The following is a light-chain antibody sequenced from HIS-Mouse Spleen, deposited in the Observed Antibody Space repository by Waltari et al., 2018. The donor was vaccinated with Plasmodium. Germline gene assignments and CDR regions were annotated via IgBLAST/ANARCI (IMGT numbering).Light chain of an antibody. CDR2: GAS. Sequence: EIGMTQSPATLSVSPGERATVSCRASQSVSSSLAWYQQNPGQAPRRLIYGASTRATGIPARFSGSGSGTEFTLTLSSLQSEDFAVYYCQQYNNWSFTLGPGTKVDIK. CDR1: QSVSSS. V-gene: IGKV3-15*01. CDR3: QQYNNWSFT. J-gene: IGKJ3*01.